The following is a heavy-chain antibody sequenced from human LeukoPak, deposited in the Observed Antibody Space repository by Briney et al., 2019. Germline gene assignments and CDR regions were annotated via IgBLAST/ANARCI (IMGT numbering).Heavy chain of an antibody. V-gene: IGHV3-7*01. CDR1: GFTFTTYT. D-gene: IGHD1-26*01. J-gene: IGHJ6*03. CDR3: ARETSGSYYGQQYYYYYMDV. CDR2: IKQDGSEK. Sequence: GGSLRLSCAASGFTFTTYTMTWVRQAPGKGLEWVANIKQDGSEKYYVDSVKGRSTISRDNAKNSLYLQMNSLRAEDTAVYYCARETSGSYYGQQYYYYYMDVWGKGTTVTVSS.